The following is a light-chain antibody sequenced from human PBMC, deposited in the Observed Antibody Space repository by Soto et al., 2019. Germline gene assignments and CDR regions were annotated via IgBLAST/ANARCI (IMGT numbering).Light chain of an antibody. CDR2: DAS. CDR3: HQRQYWPPIT. V-gene: IGKV3-11*01. J-gene: IGKJ5*01. Sequence: EIVLTQSPATLSLSPGERATLSCRASQSVSSYLAWYQQKPGQAPRLLISDASNRATGIPARFSGSGSGTDFTLPISSLEPEDFAVYYCHQRQYWPPITFGQGTRLE. CDR1: QSVSSY.